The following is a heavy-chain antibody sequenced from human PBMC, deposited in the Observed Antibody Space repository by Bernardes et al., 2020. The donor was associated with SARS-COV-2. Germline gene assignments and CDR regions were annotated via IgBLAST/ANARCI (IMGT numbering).Heavy chain of an antibody. D-gene: IGHD2-15*01. V-gene: IGHV3-23*01. J-gene: IGHJ6*02. CDR3: AKGYCSGRSCDSFPRNMDV. Sequence: GGSLRLSCAASGFTFSSYAMSWVRQAPGVGLEWVSGISGSGGSTYYADSVKGRFTISRDNSKNTLYLQINSLRAEDTAIYYCAKGYCSGRSCDSFPRNMDVWGQGTTVTVSS. CDR1: GFTFSSYA. CDR2: ISGSGGST.